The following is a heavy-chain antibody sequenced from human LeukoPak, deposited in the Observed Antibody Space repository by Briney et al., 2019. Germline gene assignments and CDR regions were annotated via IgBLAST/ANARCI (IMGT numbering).Heavy chain of an antibody. CDR2: INPSGGST. V-gene: IGHV1-46*01. Sequence: ASVKVSCKASGYTFTSYYMHWVRQAPGQALEWMGIINPSGGSTSYAQKFQGRVTMTMDTSTSTVYMELSSLRSEDTAVYYCAREGIVGATRHGGFDYWGQGTLVTVSS. CDR3: AREGIVGATRHGGFDY. J-gene: IGHJ4*02. D-gene: IGHD1-26*01. CDR1: GYTFTSYY.